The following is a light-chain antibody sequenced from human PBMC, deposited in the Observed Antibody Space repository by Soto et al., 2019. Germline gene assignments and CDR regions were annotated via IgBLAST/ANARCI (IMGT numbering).Light chain of an antibody. CDR3: HQYHNGPPGT. J-gene: IGKJ1*01. Sequence: DIVMTQSPATLSVSPGERATLSCRASQSVSSNLAWYQQKPGQAPRLLIYGASTRSNGIPARFSGSGSGTEFSLTISSMQSEDFAVYYCHQYHNGPPGTFGQGTKVEIK. V-gene: IGKV3-15*01. CDR2: GAS. CDR1: QSVSSN.